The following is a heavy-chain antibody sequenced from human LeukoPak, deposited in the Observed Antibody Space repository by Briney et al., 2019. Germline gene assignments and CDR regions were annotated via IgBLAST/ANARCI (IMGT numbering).Heavy chain of an antibody. CDR2: INPSGGST. D-gene: IGHD3-22*01. CDR1: GYTFTSYY. Sequence: ASVKVSCKASGYTFTSYYMHWVRQAPGQGLEWLRIINPSGGSTSYAQKFQGRVTMTRDTSTSTVYMELSSLRSEDTAVYYCARGGYYYDSSGYYFGFDYWGQGTLVTVSS. CDR3: ARGGYYYDSSGYYFGFDY. V-gene: IGHV1-46*01. J-gene: IGHJ4*02.